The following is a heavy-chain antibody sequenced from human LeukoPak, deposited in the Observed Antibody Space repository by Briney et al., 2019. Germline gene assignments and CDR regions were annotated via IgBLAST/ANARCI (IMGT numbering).Heavy chain of an antibody. D-gene: IGHD3-10*01. CDR2: IYYGGNT. J-gene: IGHJ4*02. CDR1: GGPISSGGYY. V-gene: IGHV4-31*03. CDR3: ARANYGSGNYVDK. Sequence: SQTLSLTCTVSGGPISSGGYYWSWIRQHPGKGLEWIGYIYYGGNTYYNPTLKSRVNISIDTSKNQLSLKLSSVIAADTAAYYCARANYGSGNYVDKWGQGTLVTVSS.